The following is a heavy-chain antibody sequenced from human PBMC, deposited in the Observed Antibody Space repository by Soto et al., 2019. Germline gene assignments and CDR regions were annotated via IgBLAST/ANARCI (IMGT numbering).Heavy chain of an antibody. J-gene: IGHJ4*02. CDR3: ARPEGEYVWGSYRYSNYFDY. D-gene: IGHD3-16*02. CDR2: IIPIFGTA. CDR1: GGTFSSYA. V-gene: IGHV1-69*01. Sequence: QVQLVQSGAEVKKPGSSVKVSCKASGGTFSSYAISWVRQAPGQGLEWMGGIIPIFGTANYAQKFQGRVTITADESTSTAYMELSSLRSEDTAVYYFARPEGEYVWGSYRYSNYFDYWGQGTLVTVSS.